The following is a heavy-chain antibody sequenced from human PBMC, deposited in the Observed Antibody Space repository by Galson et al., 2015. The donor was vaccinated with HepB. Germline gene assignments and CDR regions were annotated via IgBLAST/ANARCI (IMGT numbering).Heavy chain of an antibody. CDR1: GYTFTSYG. D-gene: IGHD3-10*01. CDR2: ISAYNGNT. V-gene: IGHV1-18*01. Sequence: SVKVSCKASGYTFTSYGISWVRQAPGQGLEWMGWISAYNGNTNYAQKLQGRVTMTTDTSTSTAYMELRSLRSDDTAVYYCARDVAITMVRDPSGPPNWFDPWGQGTLVTVSS. CDR3: ARDVAITMVRDPSGPPNWFDP. J-gene: IGHJ5*02.